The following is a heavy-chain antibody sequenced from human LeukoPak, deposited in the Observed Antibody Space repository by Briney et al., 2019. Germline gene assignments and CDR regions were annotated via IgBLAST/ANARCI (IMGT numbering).Heavy chain of an antibody. CDR1: GFTFSSYE. Sequence: GGSLRLSCAASGFTFSSYEMNWVRQAPGKGLEWVSYISSSGSTIYYADSVKGRFTISRDNAKNSLYLQMNSLRAEDTAVYYCAKGGVVAATKPFDYWGQGTLVTVSS. V-gene: IGHV3-48*03. CDR2: ISSSGSTI. J-gene: IGHJ4*02. CDR3: AKGGVVAATKPFDY. D-gene: IGHD2-15*01.